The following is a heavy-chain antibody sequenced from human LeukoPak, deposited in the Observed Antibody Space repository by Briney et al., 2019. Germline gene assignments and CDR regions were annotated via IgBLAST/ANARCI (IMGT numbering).Heavy chain of an antibody. D-gene: IGHD1-1*01. V-gene: IGHV1-18*01. J-gene: IGHJ6*02. CDR3: AGGTGMDV. CDR1: VYTFTSYA. CDR2: INMYNGNT. Sequence: ASVKVSCKASVYTFTSYAISWVRQAPGQGPEWMGWINMYNGNTNYAQKLQGRVTMTTDTSTSTAYMELRSLRSDDTAVYYCAGGTGMDVWGQGTPVTVSS.